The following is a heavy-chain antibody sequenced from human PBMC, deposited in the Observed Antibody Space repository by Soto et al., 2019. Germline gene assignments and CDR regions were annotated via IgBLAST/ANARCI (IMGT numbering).Heavy chain of an antibody. CDR3: AREGSLYYFDY. J-gene: IGHJ4*02. D-gene: IGHD3-16*01. V-gene: IGHV3-30-3*01. Sequence: GGSLRLSCAASRFTFSSYAMHWVRQAPGKGLEWVAIISYDGSNKYYADSVKGRFTISRDNSKNTLYLQMNSLRADDTAVYYCAREGSLYYFDYWGQGTLVTVSS. CDR1: RFTFSSYA. CDR2: ISYDGSNK.